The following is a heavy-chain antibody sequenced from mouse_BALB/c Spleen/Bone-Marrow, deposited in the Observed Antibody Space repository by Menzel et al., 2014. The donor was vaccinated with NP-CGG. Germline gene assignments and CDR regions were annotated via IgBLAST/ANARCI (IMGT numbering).Heavy chain of an antibody. J-gene: IGHJ2*01. CDR3: TRVNWPFDY. CDR1: GFTFSNYW. Sequence: EVKLQESGGGLVQPGGTMKLSRVASGFTFSNYWMNWVRQSPEKGLEWVAEIRLKSNNYATHYAESVKGRFTISRDDSKSSVYLQMNNLRAEDTGIYYCTRVNWPFDYWGQGTTLTVSS. CDR2: IRLKSNNYAT. V-gene: IGHV6-6*02. D-gene: IGHD4-1*01.